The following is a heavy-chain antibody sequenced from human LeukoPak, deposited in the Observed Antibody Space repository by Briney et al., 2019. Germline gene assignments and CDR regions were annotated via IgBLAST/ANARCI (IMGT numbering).Heavy chain of an antibody. D-gene: IGHD6-13*01. Sequence: GGSLRLSCAASGFTVSSNYMSWVRQAPGKGLEWVSVIYSGGSTYYADSVKGRFTISRDNSKNTLYLQMNSLRAEDTAVYYCAKEGREYSSSWYAYWGQGTLVTVSS. CDR2: IYSGGST. V-gene: IGHV3-66*01. CDR1: GFTVSSNY. J-gene: IGHJ4*02. CDR3: AKEGREYSSSWYAY.